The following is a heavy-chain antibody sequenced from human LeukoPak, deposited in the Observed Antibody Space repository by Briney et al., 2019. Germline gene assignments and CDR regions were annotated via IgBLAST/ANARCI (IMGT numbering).Heavy chain of an antibody. CDR3: ARVGDDYTYYDFWSGYFRNWFDP. V-gene: IGHV1-69*13. CDR2: IIPIFGTA. CDR1: GGTFSSYA. J-gene: IGHJ5*02. Sequence: ASVKVSCKASGGTFSSYAISWVRQAPGQGLEWMGGIIPIFGTANYAQKFQGRVTITADESTSTAYMELSSLRSEDTAVYYCARVGDDYTYYDFWSGYFRNWFDPWGQGTLVTVSS. D-gene: IGHD3-3*01.